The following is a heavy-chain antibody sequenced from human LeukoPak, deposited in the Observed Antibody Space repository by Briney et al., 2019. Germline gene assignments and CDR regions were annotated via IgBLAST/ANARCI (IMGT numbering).Heavy chain of an antibody. J-gene: IGHJ4*02. CDR3: ARDEPTVTTGPPVGS. CDR2: ISSSSRTI. Sequence: GGSLRLSCAASGFTFSDYYMSWIRQAPGKGLEWVSYISSSSRTIYYADSVKGRFTISRDNAKNTLYLQMHSLRAEDTAVYYCARDEPTVTTGPPVGSWGQGTLVTVSS. CDR1: GFTFSDYY. D-gene: IGHD4-17*01. V-gene: IGHV3-11*04.